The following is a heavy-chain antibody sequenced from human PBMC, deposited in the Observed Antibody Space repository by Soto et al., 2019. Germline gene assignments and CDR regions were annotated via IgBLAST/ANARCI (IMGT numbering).Heavy chain of an antibody. CDR2: ISSSSTYI. J-gene: IGHJ4*02. Sequence: EVQLVESGGGLVKPGGSLRLSCAASGFTFSSYSMNWVRQAPGKGLEWVSSISSSSTYIYYADSVKGRFTISRDNAKNSLYLQMNSLRAEDTAVYYCASAEYYFDSSGWYSWGQGTLVTVSS. CDR1: GFTFSSYS. V-gene: IGHV3-21*01. D-gene: IGHD3-22*01. CDR3: ASAEYYFDSSGWYS.